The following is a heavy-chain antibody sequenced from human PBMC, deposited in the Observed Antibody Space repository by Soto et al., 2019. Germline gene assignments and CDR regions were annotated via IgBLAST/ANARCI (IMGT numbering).Heavy chain of an antibody. Sequence: QVQLVESGGGVVQPGRSLRLSCAASGFTFTSYGMHWVRQAPGKGLEWVAVISYDGTNKYYADSVMGRFTISRDNSKNTLYLQMNSLRAEDTAIYFCAKDKAVSRKHLDHWCQGTLVTVSS. CDR3: AKDKAVSRKHLDH. D-gene: IGHD6-19*01. CDR1: GFTFTSYG. CDR2: ISYDGTNK. J-gene: IGHJ4*02. V-gene: IGHV3-30*18.